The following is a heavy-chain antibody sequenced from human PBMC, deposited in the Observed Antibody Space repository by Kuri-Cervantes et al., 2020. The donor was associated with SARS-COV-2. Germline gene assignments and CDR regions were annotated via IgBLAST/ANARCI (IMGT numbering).Heavy chain of an antibody. V-gene: IGHV4-61*02. CDR1: GGSISSGSYY. Sequence: SETLSLTCTAPGGSISSGSYYWSWIRQPAGKGLEWIGRIYTSGSTNYNPSLKSRVTISVDTSKNQFSLKLSSVTAADTAVYYCARRVTYYDFSGYYYYMDVWGKGTTVTVSS. D-gene: IGHD3-3*01. J-gene: IGHJ6*03. CDR2: IYTSGST. CDR3: ARRVTYYDFSGYYYYMDV.